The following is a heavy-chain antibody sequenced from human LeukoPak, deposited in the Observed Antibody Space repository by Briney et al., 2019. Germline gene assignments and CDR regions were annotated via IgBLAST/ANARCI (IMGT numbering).Heavy chain of an antibody. CDR2: ISSSSTI. V-gene: IGHV3-48*03. Sequence: GGSLRLSCAASGFTFSSYEMNWVRQAPGKGLEWVSYISSSSTIYYADSVKGRFTISRDNAKNSLYLQMNSLRAEDTAVYYCARGVSYSSSLDYWGQGTLVTVSS. CDR1: GFTFSSYE. J-gene: IGHJ4*02. CDR3: ARGVSYSSSLDY. D-gene: IGHD6-6*01.